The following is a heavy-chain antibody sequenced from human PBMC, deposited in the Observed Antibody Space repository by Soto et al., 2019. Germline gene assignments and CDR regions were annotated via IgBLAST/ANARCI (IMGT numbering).Heavy chain of an antibody. Sequence: QVQLVQSGAEEMKPGASVKVSWKASGYTLTRYSIHWVRQAPGKRLEWMGWINAGNGNTKFSQKFQGRVTITRDTSASTAYMELRGLRSEDTAVYYCAILGTYYFDNSDNYFDFWGQGTLVTVSS. CDR3: AILGTYYFDNSDNYFDF. CDR2: INAGNGNT. CDR1: GYTLTRYS. J-gene: IGHJ4*02. V-gene: IGHV1-3*05. D-gene: IGHD3-22*01.